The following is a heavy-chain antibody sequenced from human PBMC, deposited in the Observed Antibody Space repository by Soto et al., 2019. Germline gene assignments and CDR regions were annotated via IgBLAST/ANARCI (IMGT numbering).Heavy chain of an antibody. J-gene: IGHJ6*03. Sequence: QVWLVQSGAEVKKPGASVKVSCKASGYTFTSYGISWVRQAPGQGLEWMGWISAYNGNTDYAQKLQGRVTMSTDTSTSTAYLELRSLRSDDTAVDYCACSLVPVRFLEWPPGRYYYMDVWGKGTTVTVSS. CDR2: ISAYNGNT. CDR3: ACSLVPVRFLEWPPGRYYYMDV. V-gene: IGHV1-18*01. CDR1: GYTFTSYG. D-gene: IGHD3-3*01.